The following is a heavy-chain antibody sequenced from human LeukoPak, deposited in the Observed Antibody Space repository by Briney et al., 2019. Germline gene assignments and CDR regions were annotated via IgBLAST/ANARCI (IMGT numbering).Heavy chain of an antibody. CDR3: AKGRWNGMDV. V-gene: IGHV4-59*01. Sequence: SETLSLTCTVSGVSISSYYWSWLRQPPGKGLEWIGSIYYSGSTNYNPSLKSRVTISLDTSKNHVSLKLNSVTAADAAVYFCAKGRWNGMDVWGRGTTVTVSS. CDR2: IYYSGST. CDR1: GVSISSYY. D-gene: IGHD4-23*01. J-gene: IGHJ6*02.